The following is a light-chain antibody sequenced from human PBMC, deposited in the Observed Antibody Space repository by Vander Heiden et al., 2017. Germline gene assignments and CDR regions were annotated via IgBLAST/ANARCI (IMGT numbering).Light chain of an antibody. CDR3: QVWDSSSDWV. V-gene: IGLV3-21*04. J-gene: IGLJ3*02. CDR1: NIGSKS. CDR2: YDS. Sequence: SYVLTQPPSVSVVPGKTARITWGGNNIGSKSVHWYQQKPGQAPVLVIYYDSDRPSGIPERFSGSNSGNTATLTISRVEAGDEADYYCQVWDSSSDWVFGGGTKLTVL.